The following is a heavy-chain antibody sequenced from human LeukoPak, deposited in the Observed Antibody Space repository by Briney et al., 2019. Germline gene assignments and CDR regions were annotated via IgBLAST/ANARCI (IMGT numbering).Heavy chain of an antibody. J-gene: IGHJ5*02. V-gene: IGHV4-34*01. D-gene: IGHD3-3*01. CDR3: ARDRAYDFWSGGGNWFDP. CDR2: IYYSGST. Sequence: SETLSLTCAVYGGSFSGYYWGWIRQPPGKGLEWIGSIYYSGSTYYNPSLKSRVTISVDTSKNQFSLKLSSVTAADTAVYYCARDRAYDFWSGGGNWFDPWGQGTLVTVSS. CDR1: GGSFSGYY.